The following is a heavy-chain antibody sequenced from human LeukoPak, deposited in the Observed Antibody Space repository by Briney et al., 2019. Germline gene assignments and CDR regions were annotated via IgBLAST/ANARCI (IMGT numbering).Heavy chain of an antibody. CDR2: INPNSGGT. V-gene: IGHV1-2*04. D-gene: IGHD3-10*01. J-gene: IGHJ4*01. CDR3: AKARGVGECYYFAY. CDR1: GYTFTGYY. Sequence: ASVKVSCKASGYTFTGYYMHWVRQAPGQGPEWMGWINPNSGGTNYAQKFQGWVTMTRDTSISTAYMELSRLRSDDTAVYYCAKARGVGECYYFAYWGHGTLVTVSS.